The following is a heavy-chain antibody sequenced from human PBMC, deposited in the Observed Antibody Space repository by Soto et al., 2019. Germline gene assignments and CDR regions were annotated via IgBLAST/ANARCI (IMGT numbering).Heavy chain of an antibody. CDR2: ISYDGSNK. CDR1: GFTFSSYA. Sequence: QVQLVESGGGVVQPGRSLRLSCAASGFTFSSYAMHWVRQAPGKGLEWVAVISYDGSNKYYADSVKGRFTISRDNSKNTLYLQMNSLRAEDTAVYYCARVAYCGGDCYYYYFDYWGQGTLVTVSS. V-gene: IGHV3-30-3*01. CDR3: ARVAYCGGDCYYYYFDY. D-gene: IGHD2-21*02. J-gene: IGHJ4*02.